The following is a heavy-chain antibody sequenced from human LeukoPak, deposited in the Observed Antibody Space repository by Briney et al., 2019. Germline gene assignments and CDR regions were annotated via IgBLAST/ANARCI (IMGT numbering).Heavy chain of an antibody. V-gene: IGHV3-74*01. CDR3: AREGHYDSSGPDY. Sequence: GGSLRLSCAASGFTSSSYWMHWVRQAPGKGLVWVSRIHTDGSSTYYADSLKGRITISRDNAKNTLYLQMNSLRAEDTAVYYCAREGHYDSSGPDYWGQGTLVTVSS. D-gene: IGHD3-22*01. J-gene: IGHJ4*02. CDR1: GFTSSSYW. CDR2: IHTDGSST.